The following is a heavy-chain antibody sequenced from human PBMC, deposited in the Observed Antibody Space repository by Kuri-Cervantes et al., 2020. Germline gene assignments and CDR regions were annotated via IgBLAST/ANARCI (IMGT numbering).Heavy chain of an antibody. D-gene: IGHD1-1*01. CDR1: GGTFSSYA. V-gene: IGHV1-69*13. J-gene: IGHJ6*03. CDR3: ARDISSGTTLNYYYYYYMDV. Sequence: SVKVSCKASGGTFSSYAISWVRQAPGQGLEWMGGIIPIFGTANYAQKFQGRVTITADESTSTAYMELSSLRAEDTAVYYCARDISSGTTLNYYYYYYMDVWGKGTTVTVSS. CDR2: IIPIFGTA.